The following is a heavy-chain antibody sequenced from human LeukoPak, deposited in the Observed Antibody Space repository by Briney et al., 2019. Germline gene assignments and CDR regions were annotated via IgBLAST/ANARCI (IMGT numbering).Heavy chain of an antibody. Sequence: SETLSLTCAVYGGSFSGYYWSWIRQPPGKGLEWIGEINHSGSTNYNPSLKSRVTISVDTSKNQFSLKLSSVTAADTAVYYCARGLRSGYYSTWGQGTLVTVSS. D-gene: IGHD3-22*01. CDR1: GGSFSGYY. J-gene: IGHJ5*02. CDR3: ARGLRSGYYST. CDR2: INHSGST. V-gene: IGHV4-34*01.